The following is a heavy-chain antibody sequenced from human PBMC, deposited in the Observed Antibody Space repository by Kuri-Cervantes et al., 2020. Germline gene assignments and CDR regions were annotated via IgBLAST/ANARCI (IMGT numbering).Heavy chain of an antibody. V-gene: IGHV3-21*01. J-gene: IGHJ5*02. CDR1: GFTFSSYS. CDR2: ISSSSSYI. CDR3: ARDRTYSSGWNWLDP. Sequence: GESLKISCATSGFTFSSYSMNWVRQAPGKGLEWVSCISSSSSYIYYADSVKGRFTISRDNAKNSLYLQMNSLRVEDTAVYYCARDRTYSSGWNWLDPWGQGTLVTVSS. D-gene: IGHD6-19*01.